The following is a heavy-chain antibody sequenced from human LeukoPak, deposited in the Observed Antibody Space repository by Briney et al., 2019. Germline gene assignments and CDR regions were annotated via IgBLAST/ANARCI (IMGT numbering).Heavy chain of an antibody. CDR2: ISYDGSNK. CDR3: AKARGALDY. CDR1: GFTFSSYG. Sequence: GGSLRLSCAASGFTFSSYGMHWVRQAPGKGLEWVAVISYDGSNKYYADSVKGRFTISRDNSKNTLYLQMNSLRAEDTAVYYCAKARGALDYWGQGTLATVSS. D-gene: IGHD3-10*01. J-gene: IGHJ4*02. V-gene: IGHV3-30*18.